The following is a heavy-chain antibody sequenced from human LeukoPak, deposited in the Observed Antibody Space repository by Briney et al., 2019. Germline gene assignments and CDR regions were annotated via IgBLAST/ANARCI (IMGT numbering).Heavy chain of an antibody. CDR2: IRYDGSNK. CDR1: GFTFSSYG. D-gene: IGHD3-10*01. CDR3: ARDRVPYYGSGSYPYY. Sequence: PGGSLRLSCAASGFTFSSYGMHWVRQAPGKGLEWVAFIRYDGSNKYYADSVKGRFTISRDNSKNTLYLQMNSLRAEDTAVYYCARDRVPYYGSGSYPYYWGQGTLVTVSS. J-gene: IGHJ4*02. V-gene: IGHV3-30*02.